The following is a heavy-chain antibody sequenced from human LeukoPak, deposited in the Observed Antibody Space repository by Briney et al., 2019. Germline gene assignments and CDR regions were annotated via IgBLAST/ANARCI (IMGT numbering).Heavy chain of an antibody. D-gene: IGHD4-17*01. CDR2: IYYSGST. CDR3: AALTPGDYGPSDYYYYGMDV. J-gene: IGHJ6*02. Sequence: SETLSLTCTVSGGSISRYYWSWIRQPPGKGLEWIGYIYYSGSTNYNPSLKSRVTISVDTSKNQFSLKLSSVTAADTAVYYCAALTPGDYGPSDYYYYGMDVWGQGTTVTVSS. V-gene: IGHV4-59*01. CDR1: GGSISRYY.